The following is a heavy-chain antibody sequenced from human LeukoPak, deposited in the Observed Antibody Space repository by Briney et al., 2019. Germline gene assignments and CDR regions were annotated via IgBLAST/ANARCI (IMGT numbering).Heavy chain of an antibody. D-gene: IGHD3-22*01. CDR3: ASELYYDSSGYYPY. Sequence: SVKVSCKASGGTFSSYAISWVRQAPGQGLEWMGGIIPIFGTANYAQKFQGRVTITADESTSTAYMELSSLRSGDTAVHYCASELYYDSSGYYPYWGQGTLVTVSS. J-gene: IGHJ4*02. CDR1: GGTFSSYA. V-gene: IGHV1-69*13. CDR2: IIPIFGTA.